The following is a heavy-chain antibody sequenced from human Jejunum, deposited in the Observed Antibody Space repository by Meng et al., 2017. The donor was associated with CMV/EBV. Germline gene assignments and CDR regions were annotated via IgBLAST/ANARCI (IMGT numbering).Heavy chain of an antibody. J-gene: IGHJ4*02. CDR1: GYTFTTYA. CDR3: ARTGYCAGGRCDKFDY. D-gene: IGHD2-15*01. Sequence: SGYTFTTYAMNWVREAPGHGLEWMGWINTNTGNPTYAQGFTGRLVFSLDTSVSTTYLQISSLKAEDTAVYYCARTGYCAGGRCDKFDYWGQGTLVTVSS. CDR2: INTNTGNP. V-gene: IGHV7-4-1*02.